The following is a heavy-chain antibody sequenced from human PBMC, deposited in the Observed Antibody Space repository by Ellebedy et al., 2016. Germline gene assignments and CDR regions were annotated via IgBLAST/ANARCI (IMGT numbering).Heavy chain of an antibody. J-gene: IGHJ4*02. D-gene: IGHD2-8*01. Sequence: GESLKISCAASGFTFSSYVMHWVRQAPGQGLEWVAVISYDGNNKYYADSVKGRFTISRNNSKNTLYLQMNSLRAEDTAVYYCAKKHGVRFGGKYSFDYWGQGILVTVSS. V-gene: IGHV3-30*18. CDR2: ISYDGNNK. CDR3: AKKHGVRFGGKYSFDY. CDR1: GFTFSSYV.